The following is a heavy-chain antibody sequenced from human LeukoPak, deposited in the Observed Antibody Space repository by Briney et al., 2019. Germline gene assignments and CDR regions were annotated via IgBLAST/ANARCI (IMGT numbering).Heavy chain of an antibody. CDR2: INPNSGGT. Sequence: ASEKVSCKASGYTFTDYYMHWVRQAPGQGLEWMGWINPNSGGTNYAQKFQGRVAMTRDTSISTAYMELSRLTSDDTAVYYCETRDIVTAERVDWGQGTLVTVSS. V-gene: IGHV1-2*02. J-gene: IGHJ4*02. D-gene: IGHD5-12*01. CDR3: ETRDIVTAERVD. CDR1: GYTFTDYY.